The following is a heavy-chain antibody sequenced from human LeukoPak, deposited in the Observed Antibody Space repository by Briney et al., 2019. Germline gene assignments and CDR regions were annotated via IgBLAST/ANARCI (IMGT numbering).Heavy chain of an antibody. D-gene: IGHD1-26*01. Sequence: GGSLRLSCAASGFTFSSYAMSWVRQAPGKGLEYVSAISSNGGSTYYANSVKGRFTISRDNSKNTLYLQMGSLRAEDMAVYYCARDREGATDYWGQGTLVTVSS. J-gene: IGHJ4*02. V-gene: IGHV3-64*01. CDR1: GFTFSSYA. CDR2: ISSNGGST. CDR3: ARDREGATDY.